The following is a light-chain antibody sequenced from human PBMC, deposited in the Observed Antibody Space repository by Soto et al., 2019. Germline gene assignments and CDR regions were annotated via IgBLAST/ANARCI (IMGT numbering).Light chain of an antibody. V-gene: IGKV2-30*02. CDR3: MQGTHWPPT. J-gene: IGKJ1*01. Sequence: DIAMTQSPLSLPITPGEPASISCSSSQSLRHSDGNTYLNWFQQRPGQSPRRLIYKVSNRDSGVPDRFSGSGSGTDFTLKISRVEAEDVGVYYCMQGTHWPPTFGQGTKVDIK. CDR1: QSLRHSDGNTY. CDR2: KVS.